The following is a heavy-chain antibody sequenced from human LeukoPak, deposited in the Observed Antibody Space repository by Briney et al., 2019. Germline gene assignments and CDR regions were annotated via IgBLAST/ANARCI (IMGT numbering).Heavy chain of an antibody. Sequence: GRSLRLSCAASGFTFSTYGMHWVRQAPGKGLEGVSVIYSGGGKYYADSVKGRFTISRDNSKNTVYLQMNSLRAEDTAAYYCARDLSYGDYVWDYWGQGTLVTVSS. CDR1: GFTFSTYG. D-gene: IGHD4-17*01. CDR3: ARDLSYGDYVWDY. V-gene: IGHV3-66*01. J-gene: IGHJ4*02. CDR2: IYSGGGK.